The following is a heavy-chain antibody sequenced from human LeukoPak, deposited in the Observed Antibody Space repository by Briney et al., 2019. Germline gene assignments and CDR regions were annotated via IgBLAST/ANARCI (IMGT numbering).Heavy chain of an antibody. V-gene: IGHV3-74*01. J-gene: IGHJ4*02. D-gene: IGHD1-26*01. CDR3: ARGLTGYIGSTRLDC. Sequence: PGGSLRLSCAASGFMFSSYWIHWVRQDPGKRLVWVSRINSDGSSTSYADSVKGRFTISRYNAKNTLYLQMNSLRAEDTAVYYCARGLTGYIGSTRLDCWGPGTLVTVSS. CDR1: GFMFSSYW. CDR2: INSDGSST.